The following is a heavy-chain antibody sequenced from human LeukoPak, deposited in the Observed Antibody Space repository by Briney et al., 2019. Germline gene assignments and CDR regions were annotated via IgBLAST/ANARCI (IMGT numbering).Heavy chain of an antibody. J-gene: IGHJ3*02. V-gene: IGHV3-11*04. CDR2: ISSSGSTI. Sequence: PGGSLRLSCAASGFTFSDYYMSWIRQAPGKGLEWVSYISSSGSTIYYADSVKGRLTISRDKAKNSLYLQINSLRAEDTAVYYCARGWIQLWVDAFDIWGQGTMVTVSS. CDR3: ARGWIQLWVDAFDI. CDR1: GFTFSDYY. D-gene: IGHD5-18*01.